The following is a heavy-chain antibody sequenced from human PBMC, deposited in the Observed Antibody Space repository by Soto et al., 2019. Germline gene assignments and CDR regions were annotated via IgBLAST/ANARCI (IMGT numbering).Heavy chain of an antibody. CDR2: IKQDGSEK. CDR1: AFTFSSHW. V-gene: IGHV3-7*03. D-gene: IGHD2-15*01. J-gene: IGHJ6*02. Sequence: GSLRLSCPASAFTFSSHWMSWVRQAPGKGLEWVANIKQDGSEKYYVDSVKGRFTISRDNAKNSLYLQMNSLRAEDTAVYYCAREGVLDYYYYYGMDVWAQGTTVTVSS. CDR3: AREGVLDYYYYYGMDV.